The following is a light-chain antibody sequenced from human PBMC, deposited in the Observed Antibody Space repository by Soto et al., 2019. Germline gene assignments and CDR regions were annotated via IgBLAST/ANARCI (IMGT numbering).Light chain of an antibody. J-gene: IGLJ1*01. CDR3: VSFTTSSTRV. Sequence: QSALTQPASVSGSPGQSITVSCTGTTSDIGTYNYVSWYQQHPGKAPKLIIYEVNNRPSGVSNRFSGSKSANTASLTISGLQAEDEADYYCVSFTTSSTRVFGTGTKLTVL. V-gene: IGLV2-14*01. CDR1: TSDIGTYNY. CDR2: EVN.